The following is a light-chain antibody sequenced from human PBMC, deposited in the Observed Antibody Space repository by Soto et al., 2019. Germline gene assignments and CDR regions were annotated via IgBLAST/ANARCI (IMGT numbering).Light chain of an antibody. Sequence: EKVMTQSPATLSVSPGERATLSCRASQSVSSNLAWYQQKPGQAPRLLIYGASTRATGIPARFSGSGSGTEFTLTISSLQSEDFAVYYCQHYNKWPLTFCGGTKVEIK. CDR3: QHYNKWPLT. CDR2: GAS. CDR1: QSVSSN. V-gene: IGKV3-15*01. J-gene: IGKJ4*01.